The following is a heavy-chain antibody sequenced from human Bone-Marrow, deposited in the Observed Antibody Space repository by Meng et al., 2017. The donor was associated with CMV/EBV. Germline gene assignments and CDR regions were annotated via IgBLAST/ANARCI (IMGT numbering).Heavy chain of an antibody. D-gene: IGHD6-19*01. J-gene: IGHJ5*02. CDR3: AKDPSIAVAGTGWFDP. V-gene: IGHV3-23*01. CDR2: ISGSGGST. Sequence: SGFTFSSYAMGWVRQTPGKGLEWVSAISGSGGSTYYADSVKGRFTISRDNSKNTLYLQMNSLRAEDTAVYYCAKDPSIAVAGTGWFDPWGQGTLVTVS. CDR1: GFTFSSYA.